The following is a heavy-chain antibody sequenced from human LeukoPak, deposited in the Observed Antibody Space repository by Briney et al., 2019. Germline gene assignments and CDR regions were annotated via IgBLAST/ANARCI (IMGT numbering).Heavy chain of an antibody. Sequence: GGSLRLSCAASGFTFNDHWMTWVRQAPGQGLDWVSAISASGGETWYADSVKGRFTISRDNSKNTLYLQMSSLRAEDTALYYCAKDYCNGDGCDRFFDDWGQGTLVTVSS. V-gene: IGHV3-23*01. CDR2: ISASGGET. CDR3: AKDYCNGDGCDRFFDD. D-gene: IGHD2-15*01. CDR1: GFTFNDHW. J-gene: IGHJ4*02.